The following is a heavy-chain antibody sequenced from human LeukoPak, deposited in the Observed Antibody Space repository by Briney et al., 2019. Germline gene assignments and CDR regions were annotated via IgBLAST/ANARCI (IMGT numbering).Heavy chain of an antibody. Sequence: GGSLRLSCAVSGFTVSSNYMSWVRQAPGKGLEWVSAISGSGGSTYYADSVKGRFTISRDNSKNTLFLQMNSLRAEDTAVYYCAKDLWYSSSWPFDYWGQGTLVTVSS. D-gene: IGHD6-13*01. CDR1: GFTVSSNY. CDR2: ISGSGGST. J-gene: IGHJ4*02. V-gene: IGHV3-23*01. CDR3: AKDLWYSSSWPFDY.